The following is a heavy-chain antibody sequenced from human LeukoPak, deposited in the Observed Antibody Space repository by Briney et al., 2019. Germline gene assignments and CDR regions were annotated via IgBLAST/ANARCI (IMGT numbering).Heavy chain of an antibody. J-gene: IGHJ4*02. V-gene: IGHV1-2*02. CDR3: ARGSHLLYFDY. Sequence: ASMKVSCKASGYTFTGYYMHWVRQAPGQGLEWMGWINLKSGGVKYSQKFQGRVTMTRDTSITTAHLELNRLRPDDTAVFYCARGSHLLYFDYWGQGTLVTVSS. CDR2: INLKSGGV. CDR1: GYTFTGYY.